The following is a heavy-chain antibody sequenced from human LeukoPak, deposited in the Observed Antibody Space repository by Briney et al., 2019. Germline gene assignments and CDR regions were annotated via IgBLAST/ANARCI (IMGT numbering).Heavy chain of an antibody. V-gene: IGHV2-5*02. CDR1: GFSLTSGGDA. CDR3: AHRGIAAATYYFDY. J-gene: IGHJ4*02. Sequence: SGPTLVKPTPTLTLTCTFSGFSLTSGGDAVAWIRQPPGKALEWPALIFWDDDKRHSPSLKNRLTITKDTSKKQVVLTMTNMDPVDTATYYCAHRGIAAATYYFDYWGQGTLVTVSS. CDR2: IFWDDDK. D-gene: IGHD6-13*01.